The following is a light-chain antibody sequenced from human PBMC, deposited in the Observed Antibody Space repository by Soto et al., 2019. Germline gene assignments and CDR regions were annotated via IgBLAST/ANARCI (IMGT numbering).Light chain of an antibody. CDR1: QSVSSN. Sequence: EIVMTQSPATLSVSPGERATLSCRASQSVSSNLAWYQQKPGQAPWLLIYGASTRATGIPARFSGSGSGTEFTLTISSLQSEEFAVYYCQQYNNWPTWTFGQGTKVAIK. J-gene: IGKJ1*01. CDR3: QQYNNWPTWT. V-gene: IGKV3-15*01. CDR2: GAS.